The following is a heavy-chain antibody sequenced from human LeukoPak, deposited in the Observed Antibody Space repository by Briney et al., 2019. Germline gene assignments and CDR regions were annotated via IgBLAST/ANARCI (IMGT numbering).Heavy chain of an antibody. CDR1: GGSISSYY. V-gene: IGHV4-59*01. CDR2: MYYDGSA. CDR3: WKGGLSGLFDF. Sequence: SGTLSLTCTVSGGSISSYYWSWVRQSPGNGLEWVGNMYYDGSAVYNPSSKSRLIMSIDTSTSQSSLKLNSGTAADTAVLYCWKGGLSGLFDFWGQGALVTVSS. J-gene: IGHJ4*02. D-gene: IGHD2-15*01.